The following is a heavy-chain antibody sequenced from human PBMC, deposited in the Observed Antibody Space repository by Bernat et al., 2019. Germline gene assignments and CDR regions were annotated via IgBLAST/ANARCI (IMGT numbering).Heavy chain of an antibody. D-gene: IGHD2-2*01. CDR1: GGTFSRFA. CDR2: IIPIFGKP. J-gene: IGHJ4*02. CDR3: ARGSSDCSSISCPYDY. V-gene: IGHV1-69*01. Sequence: QVQLVQSGAEVKKPGSSVKVSCKASGGTFSRFAISWVRQAPGQGPEWMGGIIPIFGKPNYAQKFQGRVRISADESTSTGYMELISLRSDDTAVYYCARGSSDCSSISCPYDYWGQGTLVTVST.